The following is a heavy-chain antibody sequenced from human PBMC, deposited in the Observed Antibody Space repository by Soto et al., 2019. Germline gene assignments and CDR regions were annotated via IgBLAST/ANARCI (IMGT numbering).Heavy chain of an antibody. V-gene: IGHV4-31*03. D-gene: IGHD2-15*01. CDR1: GGSISSGGYY. J-gene: IGHJ5*02. CDR2: IYYSGST. Sequence: PSETLSLTCTVSGGSISSGGYYWSWIRQHPGKGLEWIGYIYYSGSTYYNPSLKSRVTISVDTSKNQFSLKLSSVTAADTAVYYCARVAGSLFYPTGEWFDPWSQGTLVTVSS. CDR3: ARVAGSLFYPTGEWFDP.